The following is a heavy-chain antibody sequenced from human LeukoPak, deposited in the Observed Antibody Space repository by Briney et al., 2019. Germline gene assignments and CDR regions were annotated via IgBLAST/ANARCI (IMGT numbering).Heavy chain of an antibody. D-gene: IGHD3-22*01. V-gene: IGHV3-43*01. Sequence: SGGSLRLSCAASGFTFDDYTMHWVRQAPGKGLEWVSLISWDGGSTYYADSVKGRFTISRDNSKNTLYLQMNSLRAEDTAVYYCAKDFSVYWHDSRVLDYWGQGTLVTVSS. CDR3: AKDFSVYWHDSRVLDY. J-gene: IGHJ4*02. CDR2: ISWDGGST. CDR1: GFTFDDYT.